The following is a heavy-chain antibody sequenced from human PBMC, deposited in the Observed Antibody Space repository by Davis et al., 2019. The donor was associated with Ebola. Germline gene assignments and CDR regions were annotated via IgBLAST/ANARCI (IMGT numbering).Heavy chain of an antibody. D-gene: IGHD2-2*01. J-gene: IGHJ6*03. CDR1: GDSVSSNSAA. Sequence: SQTLSLTCAISGDSVSSNSAAWNWIRQSPSRGLEWLGRTYYRSKWYNDYAVSVKSRITINPDTSKNQFSLQLNSVTPEDTAVYYCARGYCSSTSCYAYYYYMDVWGKGTTVTVSS. CDR2: TYYRSKWYN. V-gene: IGHV6-1*01. CDR3: ARGYCSSTSCYAYYYYMDV.